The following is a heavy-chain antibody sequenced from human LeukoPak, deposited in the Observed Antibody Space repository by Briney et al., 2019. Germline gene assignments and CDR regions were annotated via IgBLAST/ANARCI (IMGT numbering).Heavy chain of an antibody. V-gene: IGHV3-7*01. CDR3: ARWSD. J-gene: IGHJ4*02. CDR1: GFRFSSYG. CDR2: VNEDGSEK. Sequence: SGGSLRLSCAASGFRFSSYGVSWVRQAPGKGLEWVTNVNEDGSEKHYMDSVKGRFTISRDNAKNSLYLQMNSLRVEDTAMYYCARWSDWGQGTLVTVPS.